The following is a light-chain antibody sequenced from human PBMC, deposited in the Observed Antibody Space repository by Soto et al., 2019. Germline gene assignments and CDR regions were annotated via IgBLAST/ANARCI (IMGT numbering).Light chain of an antibody. V-gene: IGKV1-5*03. Sequence: DIQMTQSPSTLSASVGDRVTITCRASQSISSWLAWYQQKPGKAPKLLIYQASILESGVQSRFSGTGSVTEFNLTNSGPQTDDFAHYYCQQYNSYSRKFGKGTKVDIK. J-gene: IGKJ1*01. CDR2: QAS. CDR1: QSISSW. CDR3: QQYNSYSRK.